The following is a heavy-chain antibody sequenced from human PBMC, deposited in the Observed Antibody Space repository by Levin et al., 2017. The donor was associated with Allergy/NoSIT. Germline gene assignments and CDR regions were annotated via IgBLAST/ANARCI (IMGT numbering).Heavy chain of an antibody. J-gene: IGHJ4*02. D-gene: IGHD3-22*01. V-gene: IGHV3-23*01. CDR1: GFTFSSYA. CDR2: ISGSGGST. Sequence: GESLKISCAASGFTFSSYAMSWVRQAPGKGLEWVSAISGSGGSTYYADSVKGRFTISRDNSKNTLYLQMNSLRAEDTAVYYCAKDQSTPHYYDSVPPETWGQGTLVTVSS. CDR3: AKDQSTPHYYDSVPPET.